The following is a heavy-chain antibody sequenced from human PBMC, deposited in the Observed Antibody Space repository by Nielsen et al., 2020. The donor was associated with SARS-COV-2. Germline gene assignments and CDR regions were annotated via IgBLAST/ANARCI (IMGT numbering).Heavy chain of an antibody. CDR1: GGSVSSGSYY. Sequence: SETLSLTCTVSGGSVSSGSYYWGWIRQPPGKGLEWIGSIYYSGSTYYNPSLKSRVTISVDTSKNQFSLKLSSVTAADTAVYYCAREGYPYYYYGMDVWGQGTTVTVSS. CDR3: AREGYPYYYYGMDV. CDR2: IYYSGST. J-gene: IGHJ6*02. D-gene: IGHD2-2*01. V-gene: IGHV4-39*02.